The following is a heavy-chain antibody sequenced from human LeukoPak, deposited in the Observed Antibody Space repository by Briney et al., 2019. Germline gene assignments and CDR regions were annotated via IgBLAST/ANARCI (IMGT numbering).Heavy chain of an antibody. J-gene: IGHJ4*02. CDR3: ATRYGHDYGDSGIGY. Sequence: GGSLRLSCAAPGFTFSSYAMSWVRQAPGKGLEWVSAISGSGGSTYYADSVKGRFTISRDNSKNTLYLQMNGLRAEDTAVYYCATRYGHDYGDSGIGYWGQGTLVTVSS. V-gene: IGHV3-23*01. CDR2: ISGSGGST. CDR1: GFTFSSYA. D-gene: IGHD4-17*01.